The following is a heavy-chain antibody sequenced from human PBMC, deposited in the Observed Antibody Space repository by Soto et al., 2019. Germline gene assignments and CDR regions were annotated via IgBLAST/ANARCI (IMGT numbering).Heavy chain of an antibody. CDR1: GFTFSSYA. Sequence: EVQLVESGGGLVQPGGSLRLSCAASGFTFSSYAMNWVRQAPGKGLEWVSYISSSGSTIYYADSVKGRFTISRDNAKNSLYLQMNSLRAEDTAVYYCARDTRLLFDPWGQGTLVTVSS. CDR2: ISSSGSTI. V-gene: IGHV3-48*03. J-gene: IGHJ5*02. D-gene: IGHD6-25*01. CDR3: ARDTRLLFDP.